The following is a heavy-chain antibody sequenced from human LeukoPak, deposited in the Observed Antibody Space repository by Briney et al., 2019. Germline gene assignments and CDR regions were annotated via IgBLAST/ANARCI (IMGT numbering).Heavy chain of an antibody. CDR3: ARDGVTPYYYYGMDV. CDR2: IYYSGST. CDR1: GGXISSYY. D-gene: IGHD5-18*01. J-gene: IGHJ6*02. Sequence: SETLSLTCTVSGGXISSYYCIWIRQPPGKGLEWVGYIYYSGSTNYNPSLKCRVTISVDTSKNQFSLKLSSVTAADTAMYYCARDGVTPYYYYGMDVWGQGTTVTVSS. V-gene: IGHV4-59*01.